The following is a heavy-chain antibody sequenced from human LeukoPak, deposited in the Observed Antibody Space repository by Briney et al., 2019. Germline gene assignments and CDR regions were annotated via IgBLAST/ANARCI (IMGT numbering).Heavy chain of an antibody. CDR1: GGTFSSYA. CDR2: IIPIFGTA. Sequence: SVKVSCKASGGTFSSYAISWVRQAPGQGLEWMGRIIPIFGTANYAQKFQGRVTITTDESTSTAYMELSSLRSEDTAVYYCARVVGDFWSGSYYYYYYMDVWGKRTTVTVSS. CDR3: ARVVGDFWSGSYYYYYYMDV. J-gene: IGHJ6*03. V-gene: IGHV1-69*05. D-gene: IGHD3-3*01.